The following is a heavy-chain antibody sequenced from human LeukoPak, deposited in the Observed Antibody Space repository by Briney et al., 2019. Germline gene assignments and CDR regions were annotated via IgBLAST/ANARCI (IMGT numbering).Heavy chain of an antibody. J-gene: IGHJ4*02. V-gene: IGHV3-11*06. CDR2: ISSSSSYT. Sequence: PGGSLRLSCTASGFTFSDYYMSWIRQAPGKGLEWVSYISSSSSYTKYADSVKGRFTISRDNARNSLYLQMNSLRAEDTAVYYCASRISDYGDYGEVFWGQGTLVTVSS. CDR1: GFTFSDYY. D-gene: IGHD4-17*01. CDR3: ASRISDYGDYGEVF.